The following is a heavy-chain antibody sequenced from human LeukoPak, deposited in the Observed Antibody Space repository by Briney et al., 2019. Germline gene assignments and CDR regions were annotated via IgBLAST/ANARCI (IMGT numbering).Heavy chain of an antibody. CDR1: GFTFSSYG. CDR2: IYSGGST. V-gene: IGHV3-66*01. Sequence: GGTLRLSCTASGFTFSSYGMSWVRQAPGKGLEWVSVIYSGGSTYYADSVKGRFTISRDNSKNTLYLQMNSLRAEDTAVYYCARVVVVAATSCYYHYMDVWGKGTTVTISS. J-gene: IGHJ6*03. D-gene: IGHD2-15*01. CDR3: ARVVVVAATSCYYHYMDV.